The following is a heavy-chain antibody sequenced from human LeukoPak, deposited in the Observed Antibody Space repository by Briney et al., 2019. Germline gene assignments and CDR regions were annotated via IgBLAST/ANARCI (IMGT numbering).Heavy chain of an antibody. D-gene: IGHD6-19*01. CDR1: GYTLTELS. CDR3: ATGAAVAGTFSYYYGMDV. CDR2: FDPEDGET. J-gene: IGHJ6*02. V-gene: IGHV1-24*01. Sequence: ASVKVSCKVSGYTLTELSMHWVRQDPGKGLEWMGGFDPEDGETIYAQKFQGRVTMTEDTSTDTAYMGLSSLRSEDTAVYYCATGAAVAGTFSYYYGMDVWGQGTTVTVSS.